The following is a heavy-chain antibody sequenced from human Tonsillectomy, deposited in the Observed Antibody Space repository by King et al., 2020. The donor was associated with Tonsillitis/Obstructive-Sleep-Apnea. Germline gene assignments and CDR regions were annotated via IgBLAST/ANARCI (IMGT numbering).Heavy chain of an antibody. V-gene: IGHV1-46*01. Sequence: VQLVESGAEVKKPGASVKVSCKASGYTFTSYYMHWVRQAPGQGLEWMGIINPSGGSTRYAEKFQGRVTMTRDTSTSTVYMDLSSLRSEDTAMYSCARGGTGDLYYLEYWGQGTLVTVSS. CDR2: INPSGGST. D-gene: IGHD7-27*01. CDR1: GYTFTSYY. J-gene: IGHJ4*02. CDR3: ARGGTGDLYYLEY.